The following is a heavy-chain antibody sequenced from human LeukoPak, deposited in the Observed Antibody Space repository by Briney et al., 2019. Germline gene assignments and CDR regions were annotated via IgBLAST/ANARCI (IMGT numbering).Heavy chain of an antibody. J-gene: IGHJ6*03. CDR3: AKDGRSFGYYYGSGSQDYYYMDV. CDR1: GFTFDDYA. V-gene: IGHV3-9*01. CDR2: ISWNSGSI. Sequence: PGGSLRLSCAASGFTFDDYAMHWVRQAPGKGLEWVSGISWNSGSIGYADSVKGRFTISRDNAKNSLYLQMNSLRAEDTALYYCAKDGRSFGYYYGSGSQDYYYMDVWGKGTTVTISS. D-gene: IGHD3-10*01.